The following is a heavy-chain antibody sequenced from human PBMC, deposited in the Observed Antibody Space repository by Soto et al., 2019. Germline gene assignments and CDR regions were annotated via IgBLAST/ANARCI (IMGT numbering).Heavy chain of an antibody. D-gene: IGHD2-8*01. Sequence: ASVKVSWKASGYTFTHYYIHWVRQAPGQGLEWMGMINPSGGSTDYAQKFQGRVTMTTDTSTTTVYMELSSLRSDDTAVYYCARPPFPGCINGVCYPCDHWGQGTLVTVSS. V-gene: IGHV1-46*01. J-gene: IGHJ4*02. CDR2: INPSGGST. CDR1: GYTFTHYY. CDR3: ARPPFPGCINGVCYPCDH.